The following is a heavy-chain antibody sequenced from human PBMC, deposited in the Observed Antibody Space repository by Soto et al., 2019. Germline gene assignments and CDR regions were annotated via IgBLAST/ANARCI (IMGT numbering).Heavy chain of an antibody. CDR3: ARHDEGNSYYYVMDV. CDR2: IYPGDSDT. V-gene: IGHV5-51*01. CDR1: GYSFTSYW. D-gene: IGHD3-10*01. J-gene: IGHJ6*02. Sequence: GESLKISCKGSGYSFTSYWIGWVRQMPGKGLEWMGIIYPGDSDTRYSPSFQGQVTIPADKSISTAYLQWSSLKAADTAMYYCARHDEGNSYYYVMDVWGQGTTVTVSS.